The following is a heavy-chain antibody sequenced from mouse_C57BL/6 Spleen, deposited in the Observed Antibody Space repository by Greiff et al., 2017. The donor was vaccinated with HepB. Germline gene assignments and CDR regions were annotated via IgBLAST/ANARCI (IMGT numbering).Heavy chain of an antibody. J-gene: IGHJ1*03. Sequence: DVKLVESGGGLVKPGGSLKLSCAASGFTFSSYAMSWVRQTPEKRLEWVATISDGGSYTYYPDNVKGRFTISRDNAKNNLYLQMSHLKSEDTAMYYCAREGYYGSSYVYFDVWGTGTTVTVSS. CDR1: GFTFSSYA. V-gene: IGHV5-4*01. D-gene: IGHD1-1*01. CDR2: ISDGGSYT. CDR3: AREGYYGSSYVYFDV.